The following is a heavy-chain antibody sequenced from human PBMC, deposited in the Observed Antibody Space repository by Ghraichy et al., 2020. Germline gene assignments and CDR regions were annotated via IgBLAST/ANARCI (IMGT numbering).Heavy chain of an antibody. V-gene: IGHV3-30*03. CDR3: ARGGMIVSDSFDN. CDR2: ISYEGTNK. Sequence: GGSLRLSCAVSGFIFSTYSMHWVRQAPGKGLEWVANISYEGTNKYYADTVKGRFAISRDNSNNTLFLQMNSLRVDDTAVYYCARGGMIVSDSFDNWGQGTLVTVSS. CDR1: GFIFSTYS. D-gene: IGHD3-22*01. J-gene: IGHJ4*02.